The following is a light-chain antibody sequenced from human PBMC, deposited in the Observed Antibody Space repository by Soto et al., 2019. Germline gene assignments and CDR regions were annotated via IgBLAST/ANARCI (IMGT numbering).Light chain of an antibody. Sequence: QSALTQPPSVSAAPGQKVTISCSGSSSNIGNNYVSWYQQLPGTAPKLLIYENNKRPSGIPDRFSDSKSGTSATLGITGLQTGDEADYYCGTWDSGLSAVVFGGGTTVTVL. J-gene: IGLJ2*01. V-gene: IGLV1-51*02. CDR2: ENN. CDR3: GTWDSGLSAVV. CDR1: SSNIGNNY.